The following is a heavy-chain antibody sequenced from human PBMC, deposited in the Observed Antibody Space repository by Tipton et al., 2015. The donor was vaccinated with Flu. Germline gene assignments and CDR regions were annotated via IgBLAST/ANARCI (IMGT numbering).Heavy chain of an antibody. CDR2: IYHSGST. V-gene: IGHV4-39*07. D-gene: IGHD2-8*02. J-gene: IGHJ3*02. Sequence: LRLSCTVSGGSISTSGYYWGWIRQPPGKGLEWIGSIYHSGSTYYNPSLKSRVTISVDTSKNQFSLKLGSVTAGDTAVYYCARRDCAGGICYSRVYDAFDIWGQGTLVTVSS. CDR3: ARRDCAGGICYSRVYDAFDI. CDR1: GGSISTSGYY.